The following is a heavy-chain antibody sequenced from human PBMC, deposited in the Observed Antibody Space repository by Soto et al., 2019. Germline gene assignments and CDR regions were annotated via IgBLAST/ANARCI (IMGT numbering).Heavy chain of an antibody. CDR2: VSYDGSKT. CDR3: ARSNVTLTGSSLAIDH. V-gene: IGHV3-30-3*01. CDR1: GFVFSSFA. Sequence: QGQLVESGGGVVQPERSLRLSCAASGFVFSSFAMHWVRQAPGKGLEWVTLVSYDGSKTYYADSVKGRFTISRDNSKNPRNLQMNRLRPEDRVVNYCARSNVTLTGSSLAIDHWCQGKLVT. J-gene: IGHJ4*02. D-gene: IGHD3-9*01.